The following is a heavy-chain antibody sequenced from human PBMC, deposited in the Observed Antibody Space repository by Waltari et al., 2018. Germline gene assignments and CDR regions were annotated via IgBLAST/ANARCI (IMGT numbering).Heavy chain of an antibody. CDR3: ARDVAPPLACSGGSCHLDY. Sequence: QVQLVQSGAEVKKPGSSVKVSCKASGGTFSSYAISWVRQAPGQGLEWMGRIIPIFGTANYAQKFQGRVTITAVKSTSTAYMELSSLRSEDTAVYYCARDVAPPLACSGGSCHLDYWGQGTLVTVSS. J-gene: IGHJ4*02. V-gene: IGHV1-69*08. D-gene: IGHD2-15*01. CDR2: IIPIFGTA. CDR1: GGTFSSYA.